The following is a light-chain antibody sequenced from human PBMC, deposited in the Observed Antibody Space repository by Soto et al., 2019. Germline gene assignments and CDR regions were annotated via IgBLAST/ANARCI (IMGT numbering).Light chain of an antibody. CDR2: KAS. Sequence: DIQMTQSPSTLSASVGDRITITCRARQTISSWLAWYQQKPGKAPKVLIYKASSLESGVPSRFSGSGSGTEFTLTISSLQPDDFATYYCQQYSSYSTFGQGTKLEIK. CDR1: QTISSW. CDR3: QQYSSYST. V-gene: IGKV1-5*03. J-gene: IGKJ2*01.